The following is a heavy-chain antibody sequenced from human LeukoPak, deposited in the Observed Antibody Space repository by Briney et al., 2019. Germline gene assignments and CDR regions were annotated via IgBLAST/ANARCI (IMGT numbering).Heavy chain of an antibody. V-gene: IGHV3-23*01. Sequence: GGSLRLSCVVSGISLTNYAMTWVRQAPGKGLEWVSYISERGGSTSYADSVKVRFTISRDTSLNTLYLQMTSLRAEDTAVYFCAKRGIVIRGILVIGYHQEAYHYDYWGQGVLVTVSS. CDR2: ISERGGST. CDR3: AKRGIVIRGILVIGYHQEAYHYDY. D-gene: IGHD3-10*01. CDR1: GISLTNYA. J-gene: IGHJ4*02.